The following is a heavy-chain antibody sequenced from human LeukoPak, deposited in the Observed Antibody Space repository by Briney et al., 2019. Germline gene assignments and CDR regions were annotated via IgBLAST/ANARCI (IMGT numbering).Heavy chain of an antibody. CDR3: ARDPGSRFARGVPYYYYGMDV. CDR2: TYYRSKWYS. D-gene: IGHD3-10*01. Sequence: SETLSLTCVISGDSVSSNSGAWNWIRQSPSRGLEWLGRTYYRSKWYSDYGLSVASRITINPDTSTNRFTLQLNSVTPDDSAVYYCARDPGSRFARGVPYYYYGMDVWGQGTTVTVPS. V-gene: IGHV6-1*01. J-gene: IGHJ6*02. CDR1: GDSVSSNSGA.